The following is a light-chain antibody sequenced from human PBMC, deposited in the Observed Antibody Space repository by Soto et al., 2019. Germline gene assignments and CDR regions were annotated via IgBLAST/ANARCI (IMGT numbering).Light chain of an antibody. V-gene: IGKV4-1*01. CDR3: QQYYSTPRA. J-gene: IGKJ3*01. CDR2: WAS. CDR1: QSISSW. Sequence: DIQMIQSPSTLSPSVGGRVTITCRASQSISSWLAWYQQKPGQPPKLLIYWASTRESGVPDRFSGSGSGTDFTLTISSLQAEDVAVYYCQQYYSTPRAFGPGTKVDIK.